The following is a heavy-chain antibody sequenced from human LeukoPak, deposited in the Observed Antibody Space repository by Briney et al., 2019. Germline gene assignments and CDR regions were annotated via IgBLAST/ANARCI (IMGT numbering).Heavy chain of an antibody. CDR2: IHSGGTT. D-gene: IGHD5-12*01. V-gene: IGHV3-53*01. J-gene: IGHJ4*02. CDR1: GFTVSNNY. CDR3: ARDSDSGYGPFAS. Sequence: GGSLRLSCAASGFTVSNNYMSWVRQAPGKGLEWVSVIHSGGTTNYADSVQGRFTSSRDNSKTTVYLHMNSPRAEDTAVYYCARDSDSGYGPFASWGQGTLVTVSP.